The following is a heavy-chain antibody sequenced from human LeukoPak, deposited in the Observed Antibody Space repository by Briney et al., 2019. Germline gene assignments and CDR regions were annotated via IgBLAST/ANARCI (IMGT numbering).Heavy chain of an antibody. Sequence: GGSLRLSCAASGFIFTDYFMSWIRQAPGKGLEWVAYISGSGSTIYYADSVKGRFTISRNNAKNSLYLQMNSLRVEDTAVYYCARGRYSSGRGYFDYWGQGTLVTVSS. CDR1: GFIFTDYF. V-gene: IGHV3-11*01. CDR3: ARGRYSSGRGYFDY. CDR2: ISGSGSTI. D-gene: IGHD6-19*01. J-gene: IGHJ4*02.